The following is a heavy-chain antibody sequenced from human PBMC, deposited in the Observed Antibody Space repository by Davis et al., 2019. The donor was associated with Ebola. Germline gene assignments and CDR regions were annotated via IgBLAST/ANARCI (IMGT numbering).Heavy chain of an antibody. D-gene: IGHD6-13*01. Sequence: GESLKISCKGSGYNFPNFWIGWVRQMPGKGLEWMGIIHPGDSDTRYSPSFQGQVMISADKSINTAYLQWSSLRASDTAMYYCARQKSWGSSWYLAYWGQGTLVTVS. J-gene: IGHJ4*02. CDR1: GYNFPNFW. CDR3: ARQKSWGSSWYLAY. V-gene: IGHV5-51*01. CDR2: IHPGDSDT.